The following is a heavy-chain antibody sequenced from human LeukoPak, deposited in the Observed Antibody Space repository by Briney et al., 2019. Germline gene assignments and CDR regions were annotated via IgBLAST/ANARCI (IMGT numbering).Heavy chain of an antibody. CDR2: ISFDGSNE. CDR1: GFPYIKYG. V-gene: IGHV3-30*18. D-gene: IGHD3/OR15-3a*01. J-gene: IGHJ6*02. Sequence: GGSLRLSCTASGFPYIKYGMHAVRQAPGKGLEWVAVISFDGSNENYADSVKGRFTISRDNSKNTLYLQMSSLRAEDTAVYYCAKARPIFGLGIHADFYYGMDVWGQGTTVTVSS. CDR3: AKARPIFGLGIHADFYYGMDV.